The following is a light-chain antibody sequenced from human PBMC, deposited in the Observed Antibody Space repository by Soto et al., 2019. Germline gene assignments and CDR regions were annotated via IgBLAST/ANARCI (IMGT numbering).Light chain of an antibody. Sequence: QSALTQPAYVSGSPGQSITISCTGTSSDVGGYNYVSWYQQHPGKAPKLMIYDVSNRPSGVSNRFSGSKSGNTASLTISGLQAVDEADYYCSSYTSSSIYVVFGGGTKVTVL. CDR1: SSDVGGYNY. V-gene: IGLV2-14*01. CDR3: SSYTSSSIYVV. J-gene: IGLJ2*01. CDR2: DVS.